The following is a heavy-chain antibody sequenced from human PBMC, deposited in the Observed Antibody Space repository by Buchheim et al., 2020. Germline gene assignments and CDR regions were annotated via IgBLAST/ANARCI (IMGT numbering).Heavy chain of an antibody. J-gene: IGHJ5*02. CDR3: ARATMITFGGVIVIPIGWFDP. CDR1: GGSISSGDYY. V-gene: IGHV4-30-4*01. CDR2: IYYSGST. D-gene: IGHD3-16*02. Sequence: QVQLQESGPGLVKPSQTLSLTCTVSGGSISSGDYYWSWIRQPPGKGLEWIGYIYYSGSTYYNPSLKSRVTISVDTSKNQFSLKLSSVTAADTAVYYCARATMITFGGVIVIPIGWFDPWGQGTL.